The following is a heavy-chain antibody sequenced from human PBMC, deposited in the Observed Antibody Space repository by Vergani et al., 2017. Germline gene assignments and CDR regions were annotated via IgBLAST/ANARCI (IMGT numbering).Heavy chain of an antibody. D-gene: IGHD3-22*01. CDR1: GGSISSGDYY. Sequence: QVQLQESGPGLVKPSQTLSLTCSISGGSISSGDYYWGWLRQPPGKGLGWIGYIYYSGNTYYNPSLKSRVTISVDTSKNHFSLKLSSVTAADTAVYYCARVRRDDSSGYYYYYGIDVWGQGTMVTVSS. V-gene: IGHV4-30-4*01. CDR3: ARVRRDDSSGYYYYYGIDV. CDR2: IYYSGNT. J-gene: IGHJ6*02.